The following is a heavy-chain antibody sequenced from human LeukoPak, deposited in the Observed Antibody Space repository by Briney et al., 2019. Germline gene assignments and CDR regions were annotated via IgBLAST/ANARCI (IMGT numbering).Heavy chain of an antibody. V-gene: IGHV3-7*01. CDR3: ARTPQEQQLVD. J-gene: IGHJ4*02. Sequence: GGSLRLSSAASGFTSSSFWMSWVRQATGQGLEWVANIKQDGSEKYYVDSVKGRFTISRDNAKNSLYPQRNSLRAGDTAVYYCARTPQEQQLVDWGQGTLVTVSS. D-gene: IGHD6-13*01. CDR1: GFTSSSFW. CDR2: IKQDGSEK.